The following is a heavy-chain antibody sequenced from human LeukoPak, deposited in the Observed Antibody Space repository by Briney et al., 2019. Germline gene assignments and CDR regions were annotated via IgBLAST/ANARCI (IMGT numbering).Heavy chain of an antibody. CDR1: GYSISSGYY. Sequence: SETLSLTYTVSGYSISSGYYWGWIRQPPGKGLEWIGSIYHSGITYYNPSLKSRVTISLDTSKNQFSLNLSSVTAADTAVYYCARVRAADFDYWGQGTLVTVSS. J-gene: IGHJ4*02. V-gene: IGHV4-38-2*02. CDR3: ARVRAADFDY. CDR2: IYHSGIT. D-gene: IGHD6-13*01.